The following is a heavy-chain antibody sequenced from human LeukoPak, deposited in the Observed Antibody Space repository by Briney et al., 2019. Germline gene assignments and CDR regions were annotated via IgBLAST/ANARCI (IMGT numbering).Heavy chain of an antibody. D-gene: IGHD1-20*01. Sequence: TGGSLRLSCAASGFPFKSYVMSWVRQAPGKGLEWISYISSGVTTEYYADSVKGRFTISRDDAKNSLYLQMDSLRAEDTAVYYCARFNLGWLDPWGQGALVTVSS. CDR1: GFPFKSYV. V-gene: IGHV3-48*01. CDR3: ARFNLGWLDP. CDR2: ISSGVTTE. J-gene: IGHJ5*02.